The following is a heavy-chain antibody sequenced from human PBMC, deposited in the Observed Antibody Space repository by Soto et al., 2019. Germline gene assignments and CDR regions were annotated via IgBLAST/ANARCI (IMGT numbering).Heavy chain of an antibody. CDR1: GGTFSSYA. CDR2: IIPIFGTA. V-gene: IGHV1-69*06. Sequence: GASVKVSCKASGGTFSSYAISWVRQAPEQGLEWMGGIIPIFGTANYAQKFQGRVTITADKSTSTAYMELSSLRSEDTVVYYCARANWNYEVVDYWGQGTLVTVSS. CDR3: ARANWNYEVVDY. J-gene: IGHJ4*02. D-gene: IGHD1-7*01.